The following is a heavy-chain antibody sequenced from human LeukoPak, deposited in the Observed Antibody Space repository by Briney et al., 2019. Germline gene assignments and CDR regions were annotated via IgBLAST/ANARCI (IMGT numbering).Heavy chain of an antibody. Sequence: GRSLRLSCAASGFTFSSYGMHWVRQAPGKGLEWVAVISYDGSNKYYADSVKGRFTISRDNSKNTLYLQMNSLRAEDTAVYYCAREDTSRGGFDYWGQGTLVTVSS. D-gene: IGHD2-2*01. V-gene: IGHV3-30*03. CDR3: AREDTSRGGFDY. CDR2: ISYDGSNK. J-gene: IGHJ4*02. CDR1: GFTFSSYG.